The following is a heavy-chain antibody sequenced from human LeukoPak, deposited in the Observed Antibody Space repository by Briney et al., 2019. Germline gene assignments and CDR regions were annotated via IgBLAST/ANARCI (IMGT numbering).Heavy chain of an antibody. V-gene: IGHV3-30*02. Sequence: GGSLRLSCVASGLTFSNYGMHWVRQAPGKGLEWVAFIQFDGGDIFYADSVKGRFTISRDNSKNTLFLQMNSLRTGDTAMYYCAEDQQLEPFHYWGRGTLVTVSS. CDR2: IQFDGGDI. D-gene: IGHD1-1*01. CDR3: AEDQQLEPFHY. J-gene: IGHJ4*02. CDR1: GLTFSNYG.